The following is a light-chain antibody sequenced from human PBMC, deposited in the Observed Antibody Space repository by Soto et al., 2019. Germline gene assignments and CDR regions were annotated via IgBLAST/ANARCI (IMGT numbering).Light chain of an antibody. CDR1: SSNIGSNT. J-gene: IGLJ1*01. Sequence: QSVQTQPPSASGTPGQRVTISCSGSSSNIGSNTVNWSQQFPGTAPKLLIYSNNQRPSGVPDRFSGSKSGTSASLAISGLQSEDEADYYCAAWDDSLNGYYVFGTGTKVTVL. CDR3: AAWDDSLNGYYV. V-gene: IGLV1-44*01. CDR2: SNN.